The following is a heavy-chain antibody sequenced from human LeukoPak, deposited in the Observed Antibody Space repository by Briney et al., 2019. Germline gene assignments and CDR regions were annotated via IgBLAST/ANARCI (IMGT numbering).Heavy chain of an antibody. CDR3: ARAVRRVVSNWFDP. CDR1: GGSISSYY. CDR2: IYYSGST. V-gene: IGHV4-59*01. Sequence: SETLSLTCTVAGGSISSYYWSLIRQPPGKGLEWIGYIYYSGSTNYNPSLKSRVTISVDTSKNQFSLKLSSVTAADTAVYYCARAVRRVVSNWFDPWGQGTLVTVSS. J-gene: IGHJ5*02. D-gene: IGHD2-15*01.